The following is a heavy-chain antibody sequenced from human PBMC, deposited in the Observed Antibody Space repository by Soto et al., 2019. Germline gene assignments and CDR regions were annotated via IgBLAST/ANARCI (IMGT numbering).Heavy chain of an antibody. CDR1: GGTFSSYA. J-gene: IGHJ5*02. Sequence: SVKVSCKASGGTFSSYAISWVRQAPGQGLEWMGGIIPIFGTANYAQKFQGRVTITADESTSRAYMELNSVTAADTAVYFCARDATFDSGGYYYVSWFDLWGQGTPVTVSS. D-gene: IGHD3-22*01. CDR3: ARDATFDSGGYYYVSWFDL. V-gene: IGHV1-69*13. CDR2: IIPIFGTA.